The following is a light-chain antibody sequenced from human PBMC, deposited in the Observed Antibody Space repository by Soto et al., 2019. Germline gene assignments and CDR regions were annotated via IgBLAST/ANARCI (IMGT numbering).Light chain of an antibody. V-gene: IGKV3-15*01. J-gene: IGKJ1*01. CDR2: GAS. CDR1: QSVSSS. Sequence: EIVMTQSPATLSVSPGERATLSCRASQSVSSSLAWYQQKPGQAPRLLIYGASTRATGIPARFSGSGSGTEFTPTISSQQSEDFEVYYCQQHNNWPRTLGQGTNVDIK. CDR3: QQHNNWPRT.